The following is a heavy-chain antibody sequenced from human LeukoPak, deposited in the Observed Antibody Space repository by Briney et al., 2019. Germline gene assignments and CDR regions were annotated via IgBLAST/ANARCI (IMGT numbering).Heavy chain of an antibody. CDR1: GYTFTGYY. CDR3: ALYDSSGYYFFDY. D-gene: IGHD3-22*01. Sequence: ASVKVSCKASGYTFTGYYMHWVRQAPGQGVEWMGWINPNSGGTNYAQKFQGRVTMTRDTSISTAYMELSRLRSDDTAVYYCALYDSSGYYFFDYWGQGTLVTVSS. V-gene: IGHV1-2*02. J-gene: IGHJ4*02. CDR2: INPNSGGT.